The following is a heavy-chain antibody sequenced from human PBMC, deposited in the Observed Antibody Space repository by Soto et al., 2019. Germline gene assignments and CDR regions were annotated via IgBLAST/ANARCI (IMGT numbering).Heavy chain of an antibody. Sequence: QVQLVQSVAEVKKPGSSVKVSCTASAGTFSSYGIRWLRQAPVQGLELMGGIMPIVGTPNYAQKLQCRVTFTAEESMSTGYMVLCSLTSEDTAVYYGAIDRSWKSSCYDSSEPYFYGMVVWCQGTTVTVSS. CDR3: AIDRSWKSSCYDSSEPYFYGMVV. V-gene: IGHV1-69*01. J-gene: IGHJ6*02. D-gene: IGHD3-22*01. CDR2: IMPIVGTP. CDR1: AGTFSSYG.